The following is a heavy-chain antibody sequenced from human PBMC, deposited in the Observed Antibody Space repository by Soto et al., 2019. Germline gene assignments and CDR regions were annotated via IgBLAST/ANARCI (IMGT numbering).Heavy chain of an antibody. CDR1: GGSISSGGYY. J-gene: IGHJ4*02. CDR3: ARTYYDGRSFDY. Sequence: SETLSLTCTVSGGSISSGGYYWSWIRQHPGKGLEWIGYIYYSGSTYYNPSLKSRVTISVDTSKNQFSLKLSSVTAADTAVYYSARTYYDGRSFDYWGQGTLVTVSS. CDR2: IYYSGST. V-gene: IGHV4-31*03. D-gene: IGHD3-22*01.